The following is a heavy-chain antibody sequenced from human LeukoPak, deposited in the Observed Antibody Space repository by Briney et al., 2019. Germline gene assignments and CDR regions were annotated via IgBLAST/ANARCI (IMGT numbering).Heavy chain of an antibody. V-gene: IGHV3-33*01. CDR1: GFTFSSYG. CDR2: IWYDGSNK. J-gene: IGHJ6*02. CDR3: ARSGGSAAAGLGYYYGMDV. Sequence: GGSLRLSCAASGFTFSSYGMHWVRQAPGKGLEWVAVIWYDGSNKYYADSVKGRLTISRDNSKNTLYLQMNSLRAEDTAVYYCARSGGSAAAGLGYYYGMDVWGQGTTVTVSS. D-gene: IGHD6-13*01.